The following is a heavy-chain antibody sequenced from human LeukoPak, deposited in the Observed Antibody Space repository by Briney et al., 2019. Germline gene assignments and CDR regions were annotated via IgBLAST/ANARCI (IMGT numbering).Heavy chain of an antibody. V-gene: IGHV1-46*01. D-gene: IGHD6-6*01. CDR3: ARAPGELVPFDY. CDR1: GYTFTSYY. Sequence: ASVKVSCKASGYTFTSYYMHWVRQAPGQGLEWMGIINPSGGSTSYAQKFQGRVTMTRDTSASTVYMELSSLRSEDTAVYYCARAPGELVPFDYWGQGTLVTVSS. CDR2: INPSGGST. J-gene: IGHJ4*02.